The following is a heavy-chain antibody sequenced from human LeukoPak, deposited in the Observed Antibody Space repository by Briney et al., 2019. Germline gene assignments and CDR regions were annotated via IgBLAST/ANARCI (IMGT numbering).Heavy chain of an antibody. D-gene: IGHD2-2*01. CDR1: GYTFTDYY. V-gene: IGHV1-2*02. J-gene: IGHJ4*02. CDR2: INPNDGDT. CDR3: ARANFLYCSSSTCLFDY. Sequence: ASVKVSCKASGYTFTDYYMHWVRQAPGQGFEWMGWINPNDGDTNYAQKFQGRVTMTRDTSISTAHVEVSRLRSDDTAVYYCARANFLYCSSSTCLFDYWGQGTLVTVSS.